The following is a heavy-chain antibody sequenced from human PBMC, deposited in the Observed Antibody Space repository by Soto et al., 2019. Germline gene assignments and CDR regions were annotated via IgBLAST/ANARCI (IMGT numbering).Heavy chain of an antibody. J-gene: IGHJ6*02. D-gene: IGHD4-4*01. V-gene: IGHV1-46*01. CDR3: ARDLAGLTTVLYFYGMDG. CDR1: GYTFTNYD. Sequence: ASVKVSCKASGYTFTNYDIYWVRQAPGQGLEWMGIINSGGGSTSYAQKFQGRVTMTRDTSTSTVYMELSSLRSEDTAVYYCARDLAGLTTVLYFYGMDGWGQGTTVTVSS. CDR2: INSGGGST.